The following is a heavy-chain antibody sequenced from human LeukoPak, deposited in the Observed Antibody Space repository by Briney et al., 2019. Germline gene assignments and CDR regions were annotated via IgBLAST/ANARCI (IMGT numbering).Heavy chain of an antibody. CDR2: ISGSGGST. Sequence: GGSLRLSCAASGFSFSSYGMTWVRQAPGKGLEWVSGISGSGGSTYYADSVKGRFTISRDNSNNTLYLQMNSLRAEDTAVYYCAKVYGSGDYWGQGTLVTVSS. CDR3: AKVYGSGDY. D-gene: IGHD3-10*01. CDR1: GFSFSSYG. V-gene: IGHV3-23*01. J-gene: IGHJ4*02.